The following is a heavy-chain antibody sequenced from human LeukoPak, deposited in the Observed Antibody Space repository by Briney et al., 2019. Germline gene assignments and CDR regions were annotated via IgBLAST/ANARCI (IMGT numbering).Heavy chain of an antibody. Sequence: GGSLRLSCAASGFTFSSYCMSWVRQAPGKGLEWVANIKRDGSEKYYVDSVKGRFTISRDNAKNSLYLQMNSLRAEDTAVYYCARDRDDILTGFDYWGQGTLVTVSS. CDR3: ARDRDDILTGFDY. J-gene: IGHJ4*02. D-gene: IGHD3-9*01. CDR1: GFTFSSYC. V-gene: IGHV3-7*01. CDR2: IKRDGSEK.